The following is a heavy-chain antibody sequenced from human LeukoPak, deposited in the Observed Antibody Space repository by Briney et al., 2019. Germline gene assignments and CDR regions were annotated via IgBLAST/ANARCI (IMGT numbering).Heavy chain of an antibody. D-gene: IGHD1-1*01. CDR1: GGTFSSYA. CDR2: IIPIFGTA. J-gene: IGHJ4*02. Sequence: SVKVSCKASGGTFSSYAIIWVRQAPGQGLEWMGGIIPIFGTANYAQKFQGRVTITADESTSTAYMELSSLRSEDTAVYYCATDLDGTTGTYYFDYWGQGTLVTVSS. CDR3: ATDLDGTTGTYYFDY. V-gene: IGHV1-69*13.